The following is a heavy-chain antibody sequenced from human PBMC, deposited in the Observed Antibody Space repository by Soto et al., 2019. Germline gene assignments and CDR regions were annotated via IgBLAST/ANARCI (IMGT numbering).Heavy chain of an antibody. Sequence: QVQLVQSGAEVKKPGASVKVSCQASGYTFSNYGFSWVRQAPGQGLEWMGWISGYNGNTNYAERLQGRVTMTTDTSTSTAYMDLKSLRYDDTAVYYCAREGQLGYWGQGTPVTVSS. CDR2: ISGYNGNT. J-gene: IGHJ4*02. CDR3: AREGQLGY. CDR1: GYTFSNYG. D-gene: IGHD6-6*01. V-gene: IGHV1-18*01.